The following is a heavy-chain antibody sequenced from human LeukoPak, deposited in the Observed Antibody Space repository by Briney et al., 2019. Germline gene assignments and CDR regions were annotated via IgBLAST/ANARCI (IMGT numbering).Heavy chain of an antibody. CDR1: GFTFSTYS. J-gene: IGHJ4*02. CDR3: ARGFTSGSYYFDY. D-gene: IGHD1-26*01. Sequence: GGSLRLSCAASGFTFSTYSMNWVRQAPGKGLEWVSYITSSSNTIYYADSVKGRFTISRDNAKNSLYLQMNSLRDEGTAVYYCARGFTSGSYYFDYWGQGTLVTVSS. V-gene: IGHV3-48*02. CDR2: ITSSSNTI.